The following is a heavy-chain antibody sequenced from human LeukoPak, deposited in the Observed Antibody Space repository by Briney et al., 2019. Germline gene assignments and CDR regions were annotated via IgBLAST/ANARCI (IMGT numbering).Heavy chain of an antibody. CDR2: ISHDGSEK. D-gene: IGHD6-19*01. CDR1: GFPFSSHW. J-gene: IGHJ4*02. CDR3: ASGGGWVFFN. Sequence: PGGSLRLSCAASGFPFSSHWLSWFRQSPGKGLEWVAHISHDGSEKHYVDSVKGRFTISRDNARNSQFLQMNSLRVDDTAVYYCASGGGWVFFNWGQGTLDTVSS. V-gene: IGHV3-7*01.